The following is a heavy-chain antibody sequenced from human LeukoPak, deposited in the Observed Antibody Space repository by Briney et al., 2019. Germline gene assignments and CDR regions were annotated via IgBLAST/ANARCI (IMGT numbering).Heavy chain of an antibody. V-gene: IGHV4-4*02. CDR1: GGSISSSNW. D-gene: IGHD6-13*01. CDR3: ARDLGRISAAAGTEWFDP. Sequence: SGTLSLTCAVSGGSISSSNWWSWVRQPPGKGLEWIGEIYHSGSTNYNPSLKSRVTISVDKSKNQFSLKLSSVTAADTAVYYCARDLGRISAAAGTEWFDPWGQGTLVTVFS. CDR2: IYHSGST. J-gene: IGHJ5*02.